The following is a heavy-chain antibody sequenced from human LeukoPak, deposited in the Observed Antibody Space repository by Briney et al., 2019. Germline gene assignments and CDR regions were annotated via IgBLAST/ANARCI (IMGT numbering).Heavy chain of an antibody. CDR1: RGSIGKYY. D-gene: IGHD1-26*01. CDR3: ARVLVGAKFDY. J-gene: IGHJ4*02. CDR2: IYYSGST. Sequence: SETLSLTCTVSRGSIGKYYWSWIRQPPGKGLEWIGYIYYSGSTNYNPSLKSRVTISVDTSKNQFSLKLSSVTAADTAVYYCARVLVGAKFDYWGQGTLVTVSS. V-gene: IGHV4-59*01.